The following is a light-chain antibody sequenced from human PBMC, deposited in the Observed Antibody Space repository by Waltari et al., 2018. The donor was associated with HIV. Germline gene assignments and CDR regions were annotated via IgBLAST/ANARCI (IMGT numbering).Light chain of an antibody. V-gene: IGKV1-39*01. CDR1: QTISNY. CDR3: QQTYSLPLT. CDR2: GGS. Sequence: DIEMTQSPSPLSASVGDRVSITCRASQTISNYLNWYQQKPVRAPLVLISGGSFRQGGVPSRFSASVSGTDFTLTISGLQPEDFATYYCQQTYSLPLTFGPGTKLDFK. J-gene: IGKJ3*01.